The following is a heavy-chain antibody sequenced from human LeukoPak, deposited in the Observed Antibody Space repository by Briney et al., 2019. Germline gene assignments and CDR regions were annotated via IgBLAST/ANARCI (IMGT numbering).Heavy chain of an antibody. J-gene: IGHJ4*02. D-gene: IGHD3-10*01. Sequence: SGTLSLTCAVSGGSISGSSYFWGWIRQPPGKGLEWIGSIYYSGNTYYNPSLKSRVTISVDTSKNQFSLKLSSVTAADTAVYYCARLKEGIDYWGQGTLVTVSS. V-gene: IGHV4-39*01. CDR3: ARLKEGIDY. CDR2: IYYSGNT. CDR1: GGSISGSSYF.